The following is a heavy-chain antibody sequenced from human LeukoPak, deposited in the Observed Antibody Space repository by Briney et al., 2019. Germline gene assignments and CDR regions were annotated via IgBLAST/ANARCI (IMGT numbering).Heavy chain of an antibody. CDR1: GGSISNYC. J-gene: IGHJ4*02. Sequence: SETLSLTCTVSGGSISNYCWSWLRQPAGKGLEWIGRMYTSGSTKYNPSLKSRVTISVDKSKNQFSLKVTSVTAADTAVYFCARDHYGSGNYKSYFDYWGQGTQVTVSS. D-gene: IGHD3-10*01. CDR2: MYTSGST. V-gene: IGHV4-4*07. CDR3: ARDHYGSGNYKSYFDY.